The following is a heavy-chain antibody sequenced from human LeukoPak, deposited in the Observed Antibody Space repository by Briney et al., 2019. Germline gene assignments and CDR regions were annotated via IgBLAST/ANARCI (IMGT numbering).Heavy chain of an antibody. CDR3: ARELHEYYYGSGSGY. Sequence: ASVKVSCKASGYTFTSYGISWVRQAPGQGLEWMGWISAYNGNTNYAQKLQGRVTMTTDTSTSTAYMELRSLRSDDTAVYYCARELHEYYYGSGSGYWGQGNLGTGSS. V-gene: IGHV1-18*01. CDR1: GYTFTSYG. J-gene: IGHJ4*01. D-gene: IGHD3-10*01. CDR2: ISAYNGNT.